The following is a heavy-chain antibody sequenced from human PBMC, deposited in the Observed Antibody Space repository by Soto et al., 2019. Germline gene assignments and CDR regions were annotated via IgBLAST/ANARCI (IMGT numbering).Heavy chain of an antibody. V-gene: IGHV1-18*01. CDR3: ARGRAPMDS. J-gene: IGHJ4*02. CDR1: GYTFSNFG. CDR2: ISAYTGNT. Sequence: QVQLVQSGAEVKKPGASVKVSCKASGYTFSNFGISWVRQAPGQGLDWMGWISAYTGNTNYAQKFQGGFTMTTATPTSTAYMELRGLRSDDPAVYYWARGRAPMDSGGQGTRVTVS.